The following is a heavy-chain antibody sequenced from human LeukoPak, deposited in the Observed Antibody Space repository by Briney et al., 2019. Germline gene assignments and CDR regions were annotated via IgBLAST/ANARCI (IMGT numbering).Heavy chain of an antibody. CDR2: ITNSGGGT. V-gene: IGHV3-23*01. J-gene: IGHJ4*02. CDR1: GFTFSSYA. Sequence: PGGSLRLSCEASGFTFSSYAMTWVRQAPGKGLEWVSAITNSGGGTYYADSVKGRLTISRDNSKNTLYLQMNSLKAEDTAVYYCVKFVGAKGYWGQGTLVTVSS. D-gene: IGHD1-26*01. CDR3: VKFVGAKGY.